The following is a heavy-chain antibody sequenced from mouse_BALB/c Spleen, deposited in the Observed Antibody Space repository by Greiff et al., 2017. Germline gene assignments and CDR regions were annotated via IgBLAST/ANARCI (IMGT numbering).Heavy chain of an antibody. CDR3: ARTMITTRGAMDY. V-gene: IGHV5-17*02. CDR1: GFTFSSFG. Sequence: VQLKESGGGLVQPGGSRKLSCAASGFTFSSFGMHWVRQAPEKGLEWVAYISSGSSTIYYADTVKGRFTISRDNPKNTLFLQMTSLRSEDTAMYYCARTMITTRGAMDYWGQGTSVTVSS. D-gene: IGHD2-4*01. J-gene: IGHJ4*01. CDR2: ISSGSSTI.